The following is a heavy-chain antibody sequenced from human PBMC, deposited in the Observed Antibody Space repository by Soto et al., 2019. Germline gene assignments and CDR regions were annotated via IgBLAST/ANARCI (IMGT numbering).Heavy chain of an antibody. CDR3: ARGDIVLVPTSEGNWFDP. J-gene: IGHJ5*02. V-gene: IGHV1-46*01. Sequence: GSSLTVSGKASAYSCTNNHIHWVRQDPGQGLEWMGLINPDAGATNYAQRFQGRLRLTRDTSTSTVYMELRSLRFDDTAVYYCARGDIVLVPTSEGNWFDPWGQGTLVTVSS. D-gene: IGHD2-2*01. CDR2: INPDAGAT. CDR1: AYSCTNNH.